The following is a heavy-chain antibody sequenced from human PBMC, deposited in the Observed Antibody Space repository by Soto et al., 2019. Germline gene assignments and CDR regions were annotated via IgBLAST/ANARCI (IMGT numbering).Heavy chain of an antibody. V-gene: IGHV3-74*01. CDR2: INSDGSST. J-gene: IGHJ4*02. CDR3: ARGDIVLVPAAPV. Sequence: GRSMRLSCAASGFTFSSYCMHWVRQAPGKGLVWVSRINSDGSSTSYADSVKGRFTISRDNAKNTLYLQMNSLRAEDTAVYYCARGDIVLVPAAPVWGQGTLVTVSS. D-gene: IGHD2-2*01. CDR1: GFTFSSYC.